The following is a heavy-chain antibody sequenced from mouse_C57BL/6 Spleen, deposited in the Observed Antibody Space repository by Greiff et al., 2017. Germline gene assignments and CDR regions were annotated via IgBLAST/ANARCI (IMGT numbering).Heavy chain of an antibody. CDR1: GYTFTDYY. D-gene: IGHD2-3*01. CDR2: INPYNGGT. V-gene: IGHV1-19*01. Sequence: DVKLVESGPVLVKPGASVKMSCKASGYTFTDYYMNWVKQSHGKSLEWIGGINPYNGGTSYNKKFKGKATLTVDTSSSTAYMELNRLTSEDSAVYYCARGDGTPYFDYWGQGTTLTVSS. J-gene: IGHJ2*01. CDR3: ARGDGTPYFDY.